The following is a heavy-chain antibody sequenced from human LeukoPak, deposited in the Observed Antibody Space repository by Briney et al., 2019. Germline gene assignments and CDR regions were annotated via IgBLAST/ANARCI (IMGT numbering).Heavy chain of an antibody. J-gene: IGHJ4*02. CDR1: GFTFSSYG. Sequence: GRSLRLSCAASGFTFSSYGMHWVRQAPGKGLEWVAVISYDGSNKYYADSVKGRFIISRDNSKNTLYLQMNSLRAEDTAVYYCAKLVTGTTWSEYWGQGTLVTVSS. V-gene: IGHV3-30*18. CDR2: ISYDGSNK. CDR3: AKLVTGTTWSEY. D-gene: IGHD1-20*01.